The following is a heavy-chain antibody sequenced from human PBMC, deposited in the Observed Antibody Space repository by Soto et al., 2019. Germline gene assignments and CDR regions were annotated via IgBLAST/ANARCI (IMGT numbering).Heavy chain of an antibody. J-gene: IGHJ6*02. Sequence: EVQLVESGGGLVQPGGSLRLSCAASGFTFSSYEMNWVRQAPGKGLEWVSYISSSGSTIYYADSVKGRFTISRDNAKNSLYLQMNSLRAEDTAVYYCAATLGYCSGGSCSYYYGMDVWGQGTTVTVSS. V-gene: IGHV3-48*03. D-gene: IGHD2-15*01. CDR1: GFTFSSYE. CDR2: ISSSGSTI. CDR3: AATLGYCSGGSCSYYYGMDV.